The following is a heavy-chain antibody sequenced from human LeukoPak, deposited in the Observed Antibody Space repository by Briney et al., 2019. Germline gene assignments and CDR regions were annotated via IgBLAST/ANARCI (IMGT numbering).Heavy chain of an antibody. V-gene: IGHV3-53*01. CDR3: ARDGTEDFWPDYYGMDV. CDR2: IYSGGST. Sequence: EGSLRLSCAASGFTVSSNYMSWVRQAPGKGLEWVSVIYSGGSTYYADSVKGRFTISRDNSKNTLYLQMNSLRAEDTAVYYCARDGTEDFWPDYYGMDVWGQGTTVTVSS. CDR1: GFTVSSNY. J-gene: IGHJ6*02. D-gene: IGHD3-3*01.